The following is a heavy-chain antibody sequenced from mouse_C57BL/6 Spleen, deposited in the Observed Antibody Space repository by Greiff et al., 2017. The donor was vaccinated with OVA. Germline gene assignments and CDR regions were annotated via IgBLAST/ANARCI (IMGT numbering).Heavy chain of an antibody. D-gene: IGHD1-1*01. J-gene: IGHJ1*03. Sequence: SGAELVRPGASVTLSCKASGYTFTDYEMHWVKQTPVHGLEWIGAIDPETGGTAYNQKFKGKAILTADKSSSTAYMELRSLTSEDSAVYYCTRLNYGSSYGYFDVWGTGTTVTVSS. CDR1: GYTFTDYE. V-gene: IGHV1-15*01. CDR3: TRLNYGSSYGYFDV. CDR2: IDPETGGT.